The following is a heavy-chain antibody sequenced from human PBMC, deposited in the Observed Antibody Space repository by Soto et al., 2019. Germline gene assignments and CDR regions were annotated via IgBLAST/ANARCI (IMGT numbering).Heavy chain of an antibody. Sequence: ASVKVSCKASGYTFTSYYMHWVRQAPGQGLEWMGIINPSGGSTSYAQKFQGRVTMTRDTSTSTVYMELSSLRSEDTAVYYCARDNREGLEWPLYYFDYWGQGTLVTLSS. V-gene: IGHV1-46*01. CDR2: INPSGGST. CDR3: ARDNREGLEWPLYYFDY. J-gene: IGHJ4*02. D-gene: IGHD3-3*01. CDR1: GYTFTSYY.